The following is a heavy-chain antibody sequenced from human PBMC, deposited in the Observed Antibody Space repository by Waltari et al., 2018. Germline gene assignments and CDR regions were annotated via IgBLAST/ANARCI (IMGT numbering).Heavy chain of an antibody. CDR3: ARDPLRSIAARPKTGYMDV. CDR1: GYTFTGYY. Sequence: QVQLVQSGAEVKKPGASVKVSCKASGYTFTGYYMHWVRQAPGQGLEWMGWINTNIGGTNYAQKLQGMVTMTRDTSISTAYMELSRLRSDDTAVYYCARDPLRSIAARPKTGYMDVWGKGTTVTVSS. V-gene: IGHV1-2*02. D-gene: IGHD6-6*01. CDR2: INTNIGGT. J-gene: IGHJ6*03.